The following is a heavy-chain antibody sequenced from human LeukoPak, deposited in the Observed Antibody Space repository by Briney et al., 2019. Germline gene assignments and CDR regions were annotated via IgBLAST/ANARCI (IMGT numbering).Heavy chain of an antibody. Sequence: PGGSLRLSCAASKFTFATYAMNWVRQAPGKGLEWVSAVSGSGGSTYYADSVKGRFTISRDNSKNTLYLQMNSLRAEDTAVYYCAFNGFRGNYWGQGTLVTVSS. D-gene: IGHD3-10*01. CDR2: VSGSGGST. V-gene: IGHV3-23*01. CDR1: KFTFATYA. CDR3: AFNGFRGNY. J-gene: IGHJ4*02.